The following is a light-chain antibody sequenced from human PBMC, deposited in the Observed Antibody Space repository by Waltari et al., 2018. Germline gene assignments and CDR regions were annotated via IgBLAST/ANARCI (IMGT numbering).Light chain of an antibody. CDR3: QSADSSGAYVV. CDR2: KDT. V-gene: IGLV3-25*03. Sequence: SFELTQPPSVSVSPGQTARINCSGDGLTKHNAHWYQQRPGQAPLLIIYKDTERPSGIPERFSGSSSGTTVTLTISGVLAEDEADYHCQSADSSGAYVVFGGGTKLTVL. J-gene: IGLJ2*01. CDR1: GLTKHN.